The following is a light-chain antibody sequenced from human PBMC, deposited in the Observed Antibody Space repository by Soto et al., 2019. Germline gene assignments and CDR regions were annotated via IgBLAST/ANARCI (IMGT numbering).Light chain of an antibody. J-gene: IGLJ3*02. Sequence: QSVLTQPASVSGSPGQSITISCIGTSSDVGGYNYVSWYQQHPGKAPKLMIYDVSNRPSGVSNRFSGSKSGNTASLTISGLQAEDEADYYCNSYTSSSTRVFGGGTKLTVL. CDR1: SSDVGGYNY. CDR3: NSYTSSSTRV. CDR2: DVS. V-gene: IGLV2-14*03.